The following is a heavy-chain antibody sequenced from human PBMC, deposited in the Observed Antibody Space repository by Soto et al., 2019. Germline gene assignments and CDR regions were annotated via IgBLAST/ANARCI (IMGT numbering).Heavy chain of an antibody. J-gene: IGHJ4*02. Sequence: GESLKISCAASGFTFSSYSMNWVRQAPGKGLEWVSYISSSSSTIYYADSVKGRFTISRDNAKNSLYLQMNSLRDEDTAVYYCARLDPTVALANSGSYDYWGQGTLVTVSS. D-gene: IGHD1-26*01. CDR1: GFTFSSYS. V-gene: IGHV3-48*02. CDR2: ISSSSSTI. CDR3: ARLDPTVALANSGSYDY.